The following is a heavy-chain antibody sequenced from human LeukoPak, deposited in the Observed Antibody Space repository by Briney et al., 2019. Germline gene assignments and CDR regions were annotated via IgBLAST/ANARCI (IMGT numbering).Heavy chain of an antibody. CDR1: RFTFSNYE. D-gene: IGHD1-26*01. CDR2: IKSSGTTV. Sequence: GGSLRLSCAASRFTFSNYEINWVRRAPGKGLEWISYIKSSGTTVYYADSVKGRFTISRDNAKNSLYLQMNSLRAEDTAVYYCARGGDTGSYSKFWGQGTLVTVSS. CDR3: ARGGDTGSYSKF. V-gene: IGHV3-48*03. J-gene: IGHJ4*02.